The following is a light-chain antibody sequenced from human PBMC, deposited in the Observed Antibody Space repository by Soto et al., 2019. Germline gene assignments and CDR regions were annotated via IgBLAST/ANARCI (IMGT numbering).Light chain of an antibody. CDR2: DNT. Sequence: QSALTQPPSMSGAPGQRVTISCTGSSSNIGAGYDVHWYQQLPGTAPKLLIYDNTHRPSGVPDRFSGSKSGTSASLAITGLQAEDEADYYCQSYDSRLTVLFGGGTKLTVL. J-gene: IGLJ2*01. V-gene: IGLV1-40*01. CDR1: SSNIGAGYD. CDR3: QSYDSRLTVL.